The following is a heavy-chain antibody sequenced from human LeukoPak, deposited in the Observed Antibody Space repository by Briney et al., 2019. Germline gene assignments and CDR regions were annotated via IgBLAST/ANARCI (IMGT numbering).Heavy chain of an antibody. D-gene: IGHD6-19*01. Sequence: GGSLRLSCAASGFTFDDYAMHWVRQAPGKGLEWVSGISWNSFTIGYADSVKGRFTISRDNAKNSLYLQMNSLRAEDTAVYYCAKDLLRGMVAMAGQTNNWFDPWGQGTLVTVSS. CDR1: GFTFDDYA. CDR3: AKDLLRGMVAMAGQTNNWFDP. CDR2: ISWNSFTI. J-gene: IGHJ5*02. V-gene: IGHV3-9*01.